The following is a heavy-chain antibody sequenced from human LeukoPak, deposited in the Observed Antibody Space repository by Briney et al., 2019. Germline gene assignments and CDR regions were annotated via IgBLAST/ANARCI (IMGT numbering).Heavy chain of an antibody. Sequence: PSETLSLTCTVSGGSISSYYWSWIRQPPGKGLEWIGYIYYSGSTNYNPSLKSRVTISVDTSKNQCSLKLSSVTAADTAVYYCARHRGVVAAGTYYYYGMDVWGQGTTVTVSS. V-gene: IGHV4-59*08. CDR2: IYYSGST. J-gene: IGHJ6*02. CDR3: ARHRGVVAAGTYYYYGMDV. D-gene: IGHD6-13*01. CDR1: GGSISSYY.